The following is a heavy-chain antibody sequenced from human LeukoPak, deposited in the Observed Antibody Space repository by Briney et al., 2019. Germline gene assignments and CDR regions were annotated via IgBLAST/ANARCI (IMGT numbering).Heavy chain of an antibody. J-gene: IGHJ4*02. V-gene: IGHV4-34*01. D-gene: IGHD3-22*01. CDR2: INHSGST. Sequence: SETPSLTCAVYGGSFSGYYWTWIRQPPGKGLEWIGEINHSGSTNYKPSLKSRVTISIDTSKNHFSLKLSSVTAADTAVYYCARGDYYDSSGNYSILGYWGQGTLVTVSS. CDR1: GGSFSGYY. CDR3: ARGDYYDSSGNYSILGY.